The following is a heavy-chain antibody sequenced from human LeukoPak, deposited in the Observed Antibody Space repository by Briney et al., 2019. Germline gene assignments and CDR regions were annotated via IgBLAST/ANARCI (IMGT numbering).Heavy chain of an antibody. Sequence: GGSLRLSCAASGFTFSSYSMNWVRQAPGKGLEWVSSISSSSSYIYYADSVKGRFTISRDNSKNTLYLQMNSLRAEDTAVYYCARGKELLDYWGQGTLVTVSS. CDR2: ISSSSSYI. CDR3: ARGKELLDY. V-gene: IGHV3-21*01. J-gene: IGHJ4*02. D-gene: IGHD1-26*01. CDR1: GFTFSSYS.